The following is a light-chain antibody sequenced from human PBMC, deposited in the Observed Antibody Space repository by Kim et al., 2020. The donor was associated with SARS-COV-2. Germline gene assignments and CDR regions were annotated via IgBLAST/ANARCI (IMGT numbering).Light chain of an antibody. CDR2: AAS. CDR3: QQSYSTPYT. CDR1: QSISSY. V-gene: IGKV1-39*01. Sequence: SASGGDRVTITCRASQSISSYLNWYQQKPGKAPKLLIYAASSLQSGVPSRSSGSGSGTDFTLTISSLQPEDFATYYCQQSYSTPYTFGQGTKLEIK. J-gene: IGKJ2*01.